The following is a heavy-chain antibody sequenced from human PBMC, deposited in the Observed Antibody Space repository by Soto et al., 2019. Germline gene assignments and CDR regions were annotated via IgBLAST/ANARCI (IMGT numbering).Heavy chain of an antibody. Sequence: EVQLVETGGGLIQPGGSLRLSCAASGFTVSSNYMSWVRQAPGKGLEWVSVIYSGSSTYYADSVKGRFTISRDNSKNTLYLQMNSLRAEDTAVYYCARGQSLDSSSWYSYYYYGMDVWGQGTTVTVSS. CDR3: ARGQSLDSSSWYSYYYYGMDV. CDR2: IYSGSST. V-gene: IGHV3-53*02. D-gene: IGHD6-13*01. CDR1: GFTVSSNY. J-gene: IGHJ6*02.